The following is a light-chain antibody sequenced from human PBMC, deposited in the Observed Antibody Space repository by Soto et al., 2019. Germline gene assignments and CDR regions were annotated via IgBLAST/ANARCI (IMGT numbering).Light chain of an antibody. V-gene: IGKV1-39*01. Sequence: DIQMTQSPSSLSASVGDRVTITCRASQTIATYVNWYQQRPGQAPKLLIFGPSSTLQSGGPSRFSGGGSGTDFTLTISRVQPEDFSSYYCQQTYSIPWTFGHGTKVDIK. J-gene: IGKJ1*01. CDR3: QQTYSIPWT. CDR2: GPSS. CDR1: QTIATY.